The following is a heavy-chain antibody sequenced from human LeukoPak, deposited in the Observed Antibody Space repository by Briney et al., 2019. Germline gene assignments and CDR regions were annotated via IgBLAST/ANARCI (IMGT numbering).Heavy chain of an antibody. CDR2: INAGNGNT. CDR1: GYTFTSYA. CDR3: ARRRDSRIDY. D-gene: IGHD3-22*01. V-gene: IGHV1-3*01. J-gene: IGHJ4*02. Sequence: GESLKISCKASGYTFTSYAMHWVRQAPGQRLEWMGWINAGNGNTKYSQKFQGRVTITRDTSASTAYMELSSLRSEDTAVYYCARRRDSRIDYWGQGTLVTVSS.